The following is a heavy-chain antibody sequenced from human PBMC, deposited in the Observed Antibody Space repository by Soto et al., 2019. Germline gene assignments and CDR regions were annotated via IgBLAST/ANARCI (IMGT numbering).Heavy chain of an antibody. J-gene: IGHJ6*02. CDR2: INPSGGST. CDR1: GYTFTSYY. Sequence: ASVKVSCKASGYTFTSYYMHWVRQAPGQGLERMGIINPSGGSTSYAQKFQGRVTMTRDTSTSTVYMELSSLRSEDTAVYYCARSSGNYYDSSGSTYYYYGMDVWGQGTTVTVSS. D-gene: IGHD3-22*01. CDR3: ARSSGNYYDSSGSTYYYYGMDV. V-gene: IGHV1-46*01.